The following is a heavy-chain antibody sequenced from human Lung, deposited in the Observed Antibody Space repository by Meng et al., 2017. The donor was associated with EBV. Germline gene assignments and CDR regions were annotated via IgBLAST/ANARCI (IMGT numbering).Heavy chain of an antibody. D-gene: IGHD5-12*01. Sequence: QVHLQQWGAGLLKPSETLSLTCAVYGGSFSDYYWTWIRQSPGKGLEWIGEVTHKRNTNYNPSLKSRVTISVDTSKNQFSLKLSSVTAADTAVYYCARGRIKWLPLIWGQGTLVTVSS. CDR2: VTHKRNT. CDR1: GGSFSDYY. CDR3: ARGRIKWLPLI. J-gene: IGHJ4*02. V-gene: IGHV4-34*01.